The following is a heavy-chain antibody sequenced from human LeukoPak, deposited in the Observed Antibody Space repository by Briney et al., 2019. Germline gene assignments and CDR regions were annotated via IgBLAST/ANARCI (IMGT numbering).Heavy chain of an antibody. D-gene: IGHD3-10*01. CDR1: GGSISSYY. V-gene: IGHV4-59*01. Sequence: SETLSLTCTVSGGSISSYYWSWIRQPPGKGLEWIGYIYYNGSTNYNPSLKSRVTISVDTSKNQFSLKLSSVTAADTAVYYCARVEEGYGSGRRENYYYYYMDVWGKGTTVTISS. CDR3: ARVEEGYGSGRRENYYYYYMDV. CDR2: IYYNGST. J-gene: IGHJ6*03.